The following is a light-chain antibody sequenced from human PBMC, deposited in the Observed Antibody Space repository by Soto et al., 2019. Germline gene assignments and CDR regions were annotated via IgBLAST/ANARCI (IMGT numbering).Light chain of an antibody. CDR1: QSISNY. CDR3: QQNYILPYT. V-gene: IGKV1-39*01. Sequence: DIQMTQSPSSLSASVGDRVTIPCRASQSISNYLNWYQQKPGKAPKLLIFTASNLQSGVPSRFSGSGSGTDFTLTISSLQPEDSATYYCQQNYILPYTFGQGTKLEIK. CDR2: TAS. J-gene: IGKJ2*01.